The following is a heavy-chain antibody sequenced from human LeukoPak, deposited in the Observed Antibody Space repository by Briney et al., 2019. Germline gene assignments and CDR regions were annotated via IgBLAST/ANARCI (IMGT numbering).Heavy chain of an antibody. CDR3: ARGRDGSYAPPPDY. V-gene: IGHV4-34*01. J-gene: IGHJ4*02. CDR1: GGSFSGYY. D-gene: IGHD2-15*01. Sequence: SETLSLTCAVYGGSFSGYYWSWIRQPPGKGLEWIGEINHSGSTNYNPSLKSRVTISVDTSKNQFSLKLSSVTAADTAVYYCARGRDGSYAPPPDYWGQGTLVTVSS. CDR2: INHSGST.